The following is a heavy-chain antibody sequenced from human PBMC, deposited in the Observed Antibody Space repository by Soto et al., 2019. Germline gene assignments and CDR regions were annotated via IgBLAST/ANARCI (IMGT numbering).Heavy chain of an antibody. Sequence: SETLSLTCAVYGGSFSGYYWSWIRQPPGKGLEWTGEINHSGSTNYNPSLKSRVTISVDTSKNQFSLKLSSVTAADTAVYYCARGVAAAGTGNEANWFDPWGQGTLATVS. D-gene: IGHD6-13*01. J-gene: IGHJ5*02. CDR1: GGSFSGYY. CDR3: ARGVAAAGTGNEANWFDP. V-gene: IGHV4-34*01. CDR2: INHSGST.